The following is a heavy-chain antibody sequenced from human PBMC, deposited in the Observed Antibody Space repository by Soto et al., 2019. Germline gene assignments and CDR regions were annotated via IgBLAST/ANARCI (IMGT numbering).Heavy chain of an antibody. D-gene: IGHD3-16*01. Sequence: QVQLVESGGNLVRPGGSLRLSCAASGFTFSDYYMSWIRQAPGKGLEWVSFISTTGGYTTYADSVKGRFTISRDNAKNSVFLQMNSLRAEDTAVYYCATGGATDYWGQGTLVTVSS. CDR3: ATGGATDY. V-gene: IGHV3-11*05. J-gene: IGHJ4*02. CDR1: GFTFSDYY. CDR2: ISTTGGYT.